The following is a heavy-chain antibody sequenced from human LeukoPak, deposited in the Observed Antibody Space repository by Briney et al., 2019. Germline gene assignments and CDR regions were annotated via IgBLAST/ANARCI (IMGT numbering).Heavy chain of an antibody. CDR3: ARARGYSYGDFDY. Sequence: PSETLSLTCAVYGGSFSGYYWSWIRQPPGKGLEWIGEINHSGSTKYNPSLKSRVTISVDTSKNQFSLKLSSVTAADTAVYYCARARGYSYGDFDYWGQGTLVTVSS. V-gene: IGHV4-34*01. D-gene: IGHD5-18*01. CDR1: GGSFSGYY. CDR2: INHSGST. J-gene: IGHJ4*02.